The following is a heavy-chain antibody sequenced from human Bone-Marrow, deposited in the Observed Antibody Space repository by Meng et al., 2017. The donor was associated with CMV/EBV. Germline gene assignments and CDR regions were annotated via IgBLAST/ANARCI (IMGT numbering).Heavy chain of an antibody. CDR2: INWNGGST. Sequence: GGSLRLSCAASGFTFSDYYMSWIRQAPGKGLEWVSGINWNGGSTVYADSVKGRFTISRDNAKNSLYLQMNSLRAEDTALYYCAREHYDSSGRVYFDYWGQGTLVTVSS. V-gene: IGHV3-20*04. D-gene: IGHD3-22*01. J-gene: IGHJ4*02. CDR1: GFTFSDYY. CDR3: AREHYDSSGRVYFDY.